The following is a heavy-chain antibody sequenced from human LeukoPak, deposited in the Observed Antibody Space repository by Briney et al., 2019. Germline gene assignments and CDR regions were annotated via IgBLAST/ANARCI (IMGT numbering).Heavy chain of an antibody. CDR1: GGSISRDY. J-gene: IGHJ6*02. CDR2: FSYTGST. CDR3: ARLISRYSSGWTNYYYYGMDV. V-gene: IGHV4-59*12. Sequence: SKTLSLTCTVSGGSISRDYWSWIRQPPGKGLEWIGYFSYTGSTNYNPSLKSRVTMSVDTSKNQFSLKLSSVTAADTAVYYCARLISRYSSGWTNYYYYGMDVWGQGTTVTVSS. D-gene: IGHD6-19*01.